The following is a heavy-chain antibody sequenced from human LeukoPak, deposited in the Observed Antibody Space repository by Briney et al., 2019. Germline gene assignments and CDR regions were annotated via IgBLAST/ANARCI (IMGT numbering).Heavy chain of an antibody. Sequence: ASVKVSCKASGYTFTGYYIHWVRQAPGQGLEWMGWINPNSGGTNYAQKFQGRVTMTRDTSISTAYMELSRLRSDDTAVYYCARAVGQWDAFDIWGQGTMVTVSS. CDR2: INPNSGGT. V-gene: IGHV1-2*02. CDR3: ARAVGQWDAFDI. J-gene: IGHJ3*02. D-gene: IGHD6-19*01. CDR1: GYTFTGYY.